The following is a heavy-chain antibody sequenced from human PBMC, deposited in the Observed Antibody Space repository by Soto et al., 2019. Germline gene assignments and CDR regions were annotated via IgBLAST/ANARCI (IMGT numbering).Heavy chain of an antibody. CDR1: GFSLSTSGVG. D-gene: IGHD6-13*01. CDR2: IYWDDDK. V-gene: IGHV2-5*02. CDR3: AHSEAAAGPTHFDY. Sequence: QITLKESGPTLVKPTQTLTLTCTFSGFSLSTSGVGVGWIRQPPGKAMEWLALIYWDDDKRYSPSLKSRLTITKDTSKNQVVLTMTNIDPVDTATYYCAHSEAAAGPTHFDYWGQGTLVTVSS. J-gene: IGHJ4*02.